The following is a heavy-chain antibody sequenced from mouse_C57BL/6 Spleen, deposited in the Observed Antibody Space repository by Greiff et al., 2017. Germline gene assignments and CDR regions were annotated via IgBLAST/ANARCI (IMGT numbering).Heavy chain of an antibody. J-gene: IGHJ2*01. D-gene: IGHD1-1*01. CDR3: ARSDYGSSYVADY. CDR1: GYAFTNYL. V-gene: IGHV1-54*01. Sequence: LEASGAELVRPGTSVKVCCKASGYAFTNYLLEWVKQRPGQGLEWLGVINPGSGGTNYNEKFKGQATLTADKSSSTAYMQLSSLTSEDSAVYFCARSDYGSSYVADYWGQGTTLTGSS. CDR2: INPGSGGT.